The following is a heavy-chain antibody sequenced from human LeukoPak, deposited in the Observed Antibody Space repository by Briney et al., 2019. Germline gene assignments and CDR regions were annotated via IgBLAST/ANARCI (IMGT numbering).Heavy chain of an antibody. Sequence: SETLSLTCAVYGGSFSGYYWSWIRQPPGKGLEWIEEINHSGSTNYNPSLKSRVTISVDTSKNQFSLKLSSVTAADTAVYYCARGPRGYSYGYSDYWGQGTLVTVSS. J-gene: IGHJ4*02. CDR1: GGSFSGYY. D-gene: IGHD5-18*01. CDR3: ARGPRGYSYGYSDY. V-gene: IGHV4-34*01. CDR2: INHSGST.